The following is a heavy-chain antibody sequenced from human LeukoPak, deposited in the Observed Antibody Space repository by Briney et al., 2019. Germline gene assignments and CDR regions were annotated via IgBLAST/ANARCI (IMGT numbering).Heavy chain of an antibody. V-gene: IGHV4-59*01. D-gene: IGHD3-22*01. CDR2: TYYSGNT. CDR1: GGSMSSYY. J-gene: IGHJ4*02. CDR3: ARVFHDSSGYPLDH. Sequence: SETLSLTCTVSGGSMSSYYWSWIRQPPGKGLEWIGYTYYSGNTNYNPSLKSRVTISVDTSKNQFSLKVSSVTAADTAVYYCARVFHDSSGYPLDHWGQGTLVTVSS.